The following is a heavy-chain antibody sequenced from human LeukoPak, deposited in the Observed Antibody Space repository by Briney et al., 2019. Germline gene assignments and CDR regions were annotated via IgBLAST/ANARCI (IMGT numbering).Heavy chain of an antibody. CDR2: ITPTGDGS. CDR1: GFPFSSYV. V-gene: IGHV3-23*01. D-gene: IGHD4-17*01. CDR3: AKDMDDHGDFLFHY. Sequence: GGFLRISCAASGFPFSSYVMSWVRQAPGKGLEWVSGITPTGDGSYYADSVKGRFTVSRDNSRNTLYLQMESLRAEDTAVYYCAKDMDDHGDFLFHYWGRGTLVTVSS. J-gene: IGHJ4*02.